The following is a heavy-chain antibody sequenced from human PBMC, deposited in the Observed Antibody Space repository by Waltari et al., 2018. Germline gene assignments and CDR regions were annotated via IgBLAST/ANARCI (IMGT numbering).Heavy chain of an antibody. D-gene: IGHD3-22*01. V-gene: IGHV1-24*01. CDR2: FDPEDGET. CDR1: GYTLTELS. J-gene: IGHJ3*02. Sequence: QVQLVQSGAEVTKPGASVKVSCKVSGYTLTELSMHWGRQAPGKGLEWMGGFDPEDGETIYAQKFQGRVTMTEDTSTDTAYMELSSLRSEDTAVYYCAVAVITPDAFDIWGQGTMVTVSS. CDR3: AVAVITPDAFDI.